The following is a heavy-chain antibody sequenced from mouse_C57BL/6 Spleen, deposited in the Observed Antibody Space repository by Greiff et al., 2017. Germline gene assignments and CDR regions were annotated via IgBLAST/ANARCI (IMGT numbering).Heavy chain of an antibody. CDR1: GYSFTGYY. J-gene: IGHJ3*01. D-gene: IGHD2-5*01. Sequence: VQLQQSGPELVKPGASVKISCKASGYSFTGYYMNWVKQSPEKSLEWIGEINPSTGGTTYNQKFKAKATLTVDKSSSTAYMQLKSLTSEDSAVYYCGRWGYYSNLWFAYWGQGTLVTVSA. CDR3: GRWGYYSNLWFAY. CDR2: INPSTGGT. V-gene: IGHV1-42*01.